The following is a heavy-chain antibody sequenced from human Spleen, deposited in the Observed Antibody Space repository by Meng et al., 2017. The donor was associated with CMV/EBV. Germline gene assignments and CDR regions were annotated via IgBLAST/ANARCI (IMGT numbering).Heavy chain of an antibody. CDR3: ARDYYGDYYFDY. CDR1: GGSFSGYY. CDR2: INHSGST. D-gene: IGHD4-17*01. J-gene: IGHJ4*02. Sequence: SETLSLTCAVYGGSFSGYYWSWIRQPPGKGLEWIGEINHSGSTNYNPSLKSRVTISVDTSKNQFSLKLSSVTAADTAVYYCARDYYGDYYFDYWGQGSLVTVSS. V-gene: IGHV4-34*01.